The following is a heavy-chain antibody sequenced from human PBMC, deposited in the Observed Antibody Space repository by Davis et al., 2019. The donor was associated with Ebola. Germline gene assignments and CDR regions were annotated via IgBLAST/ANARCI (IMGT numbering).Heavy chain of an antibody. CDR2: ISDDGSNK. J-gene: IGHJ6*02. D-gene: IGHD2-2*01. V-gene: IGHV3-30*18. CDR3: AKDRCSSRRCQDFYNDMDV. CDR1: GFTFNSYG. Sequence: GGSLRLSCAASGFTFNSYGMHWVRQAPGKGLEWLAVISDDGSNKYNADSVEGRFTISRDNSKETLYLQVNSLRAEDTAVYYCAKDRCSSRRCQDFYNDMDVWGQGTTVTVSS.